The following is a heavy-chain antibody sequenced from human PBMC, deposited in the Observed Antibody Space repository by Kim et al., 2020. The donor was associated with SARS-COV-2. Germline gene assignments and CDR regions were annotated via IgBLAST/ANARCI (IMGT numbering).Heavy chain of an antibody. CDR1: GYTFTDYH. J-gene: IGHJ4*02. D-gene: IGHD1-1*01. Sequence: ASVKVSCKASGYTFTDYHLHWVRQAPGKGLEWMGRIHPKSGDTNYARKFQGRVTLTRDTSISTVYMELTSLRSDDTAVFYCTSQITGTSFEYWGQGPRVTLSS. CDR2: IHPKSGDT. CDR3: TSQITGTSFEY. V-gene: IGHV1-2*06.